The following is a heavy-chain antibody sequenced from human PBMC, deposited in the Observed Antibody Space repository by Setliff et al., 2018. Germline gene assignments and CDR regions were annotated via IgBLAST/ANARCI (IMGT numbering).Heavy chain of an antibody. V-gene: IGHV1-69*05. CDR2: IIPIFGTA. D-gene: IGHD3-22*01. CDR3: ASRKYYYDSSGYYYGDAFDI. CDR1: GGTFSSYA. Sequence: SVKVSCKASGGTFSSYAISWVRQAPGQGLEWMGGIIPIFGTANYAQKFQGRVTITTDESTSTAYMELSSLRSEDTAVYYCASRKYYYDSSGYYYGDAFDIWGQGTMVTV. J-gene: IGHJ3*02.